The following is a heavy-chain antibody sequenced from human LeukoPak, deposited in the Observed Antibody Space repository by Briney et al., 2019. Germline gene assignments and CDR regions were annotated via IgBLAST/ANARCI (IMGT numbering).Heavy chain of an antibody. D-gene: IGHD3-16*01. CDR2: INTNTGNP. CDR3: ARDPGVMGYYYYGMDV. V-gene: IGHV7-4-1*02. CDR1: GYTFTSYA. Sequence: ASVTVSCKPSGYTFTSYALSWVRQAPGQGLEWMGWINTNTGNPTYAQGFTGRFVFSLDTSVSTAYLQITSLKAEDTALYYCARDPGVMGYYYYGMDVWGQGTTVTVSS. J-gene: IGHJ6*02.